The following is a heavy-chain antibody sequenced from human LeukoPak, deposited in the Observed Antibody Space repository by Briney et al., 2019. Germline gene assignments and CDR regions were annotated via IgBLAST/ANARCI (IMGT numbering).Heavy chain of an antibody. CDR3: ASGYSYGPYYYYYGMDV. J-gene: IGHJ6*02. D-gene: IGHD5-18*01. CDR2: IYPGDSDT. V-gene: IGHV5-51*01. CDR1: GYSFTSYW. Sequence: GESLKISCKGSGYSFTSYWIGWVRQMPGKGLEWMGIIYPGDSDTRYSPSFQGQVTISADKSISTAYLQWSSLKASDTALYYCASGYSYGPYYYYYGMDVWGQGTTVTVSS.